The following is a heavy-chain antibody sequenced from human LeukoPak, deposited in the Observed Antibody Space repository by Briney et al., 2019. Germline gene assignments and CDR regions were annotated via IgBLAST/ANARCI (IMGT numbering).Heavy chain of an antibody. J-gene: IGHJ4*02. CDR3: ARSRSDILTGYPFDY. D-gene: IGHD3-9*01. CDR1: GGSISSGGYY. CDR2: IYYSGST. Sequence: PSETLSLTCTVSGGSISSGGYYWSWIRQHPGKGLEWIGYIYYSGSTYYNPSLKSRVTISVDTSKNQFSLELSSVTAADTAVYYCARSRSDILTGYPFDYWGQGTLVTVSS. V-gene: IGHV4-31*03.